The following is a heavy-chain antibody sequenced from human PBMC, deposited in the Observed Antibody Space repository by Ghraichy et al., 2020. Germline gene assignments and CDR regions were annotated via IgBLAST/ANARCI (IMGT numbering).Heavy chain of an antibody. CDR2: INHSGST. CDR3: ARAGYGDYGVDY. Sequence: SCAVYGGSFSNYYWSWIRQPPGKGLEWIGEINHSGSTNYNPSLKSRVTISVDTSKSQFSLKLTSVTAADTAVYYCARAGYGDYGVDYWGQGTLVTVSS. D-gene: IGHD4-17*01. J-gene: IGHJ4*02. V-gene: IGHV4-34*01. CDR1: GGSFSNYY.